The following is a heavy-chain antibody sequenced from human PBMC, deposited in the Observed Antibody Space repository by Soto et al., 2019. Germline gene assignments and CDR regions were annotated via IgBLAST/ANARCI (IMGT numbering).Heavy chain of an antibody. CDR1: GFTFSSYS. J-gene: IGHJ4*02. CDR3: AREHSSGFDY. Sequence: GGSLRLSCAASGFTFSSYSMNWVRQAPGKGLEWVSYISSSDNTMHYADSVRGRFTISRDNSKNLLYLQMNSLRAEDTAIYYCAREHSSGFDYWGQGTLVTVSS. CDR2: ISSSDNTM. D-gene: IGHD6-25*01. V-gene: IGHV3-48*01.